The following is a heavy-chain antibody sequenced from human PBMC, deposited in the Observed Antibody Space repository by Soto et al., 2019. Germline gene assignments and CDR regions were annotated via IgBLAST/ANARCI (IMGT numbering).Heavy chain of an antibody. J-gene: IGHJ5*02. CDR2: IYHSGGT. Sequence: QLQLQESGSGLLKPSQTLSLTCAVSGGSINSGGDSWSWIRQPPGKGLEWIGYIYHSGGTYYNPSLKSRVIISIDRSKNHFSLKLTSVTAADTAVYCCARTAAGGWFDPWGQGTLVTVSS. D-gene: IGHD3-10*01. CDR3: ARTAAGGWFDP. V-gene: IGHV4-30-2*01. CDR1: GGSINSGGDS.